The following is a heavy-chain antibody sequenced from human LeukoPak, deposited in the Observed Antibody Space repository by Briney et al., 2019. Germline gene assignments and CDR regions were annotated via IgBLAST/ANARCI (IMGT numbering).Heavy chain of an antibody. V-gene: IGHV4-31*03. D-gene: IGHD3-10*01. CDR1: GGSISSGGYY. Sequence: SQTLSLTCTVSGGSISSGGYYWSWIRQHPGEGLEWIGYIYYSGSTYYNPSLKSRVTISVDTSKNQFSLKLSSVTAADTAVYYCARDLTMVRGVSSYYYYYGMDVWGQGTTVTVSS. CDR3: ARDLTMVRGVSSYYYYYGMDV. CDR2: IYYSGST. J-gene: IGHJ6*02.